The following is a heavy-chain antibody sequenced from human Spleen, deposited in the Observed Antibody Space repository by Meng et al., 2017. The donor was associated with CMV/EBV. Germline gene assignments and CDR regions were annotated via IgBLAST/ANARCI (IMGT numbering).Heavy chain of an antibody. D-gene: IGHD6-13*01. CDR2: INPNSGGT. CDR3: ARGDSSSWYSVFDY. Sequence: ASVKVSCKASGYTFTDYYVHWVRQAPGQGLEWMGWINPNSGGTNYAQNFQGRVTMTRDTSISTAYMELSRLRSDDTAVYYCARGDSSSWYSVFDYWGQRTLVTVSS. V-gene: IGHV1-2*02. CDR1: GYTFTDYY. J-gene: IGHJ4*02.